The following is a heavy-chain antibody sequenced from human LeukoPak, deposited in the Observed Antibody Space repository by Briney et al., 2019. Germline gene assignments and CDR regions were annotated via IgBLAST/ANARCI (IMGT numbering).Heavy chain of an antibody. D-gene: IGHD4-23*01. J-gene: IGHJ3*02. V-gene: IGHV1-46*01. CDR3: AIVSPMTTVARGQGAFDI. CDR1: GYTFTNYY. Sequence: ASVKVSCKGFGYTFTNYYMHWVRQAPGQGPEWMGIVNPNDGSTTYAQKFQGRVTMTRDMTTNTVYMELSSLRSDDTAEYFCAIVSPMTTVARGQGAFDIWGQGTMVIVSA. CDR2: VNPNDGST.